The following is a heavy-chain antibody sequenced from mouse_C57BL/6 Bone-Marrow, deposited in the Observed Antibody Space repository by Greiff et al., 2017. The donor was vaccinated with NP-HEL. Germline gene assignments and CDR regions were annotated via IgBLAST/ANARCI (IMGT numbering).Heavy chain of an antibody. J-gene: IGHJ2*01. Sequence: VKLMESGAELVKPGASVKLSCKASGYTFTEYTIHWVKQRSGQGLEWIGWFYPGSGSIKYNEKFKDKATLTADKSSSTVYMELSRLTSEDSAVYFCARHVHSLLRGDYFDYWGQGTTLTVSS. CDR3: ARHVHSLLRGDYFDY. CDR1: GYTFTEYT. V-gene: IGHV1-62-2*01. CDR2: FYPGSGSI. D-gene: IGHD1-1*01.